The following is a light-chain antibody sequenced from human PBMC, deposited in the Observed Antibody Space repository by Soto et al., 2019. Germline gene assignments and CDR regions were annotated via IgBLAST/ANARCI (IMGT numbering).Light chain of an antibody. J-gene: IGKJ1*01. CDR2: AAS. V-gene: IGKV3-20*01. Sequence: EIVLTQSPGTLSLSPKEGTTLSCRASQSVSSTYLAWYQQTPGQAPRLLIYAASSRATGIPDRFSGSGSGTDFTLTISRLEPEDFAVYYCQQYDSSPQTFGQGTKV. CDR3: QQYDSSPQT. CDR1: QSVSSTY.